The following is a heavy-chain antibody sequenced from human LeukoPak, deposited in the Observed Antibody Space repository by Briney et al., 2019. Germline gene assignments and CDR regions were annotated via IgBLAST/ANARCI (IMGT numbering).Heavy chain of an antibody. Sequence: GGSLRLSCAASGFTFSSYGMHWVRQAPGKGLEWVAVIWYDGSNKYYADSVKGRFTISRDNSKNTLYLQMNSLRAEDTAVYYCAREFSQRFYFDYWGQGTLVTVSS. CDR1: GFTFSSYG. V-gene: IGHV3-33*01. CDR3: AREFSQRFYFDY. CDR2: IWYDGSNK. D-gene: IGHD6-25*01. J-gene: IGHJ4*02.